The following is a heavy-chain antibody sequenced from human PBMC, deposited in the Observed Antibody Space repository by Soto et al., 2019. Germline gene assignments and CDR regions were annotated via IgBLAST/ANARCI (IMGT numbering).Heavy chain of an antibody. V-gene: IGHV3-53*04. CDR2: IYSGGST. J-gene: IGHJ4*02. CDR3: ARSPQGLRYFDWFEYYFDY. D-gene: IGHD3-9*01. Sequence: GSLRLSCAASGFTVSSNYMSWVRQAPGKGLEWVSVIYSGGSTYYADSVKGRFTISRHNSKNTLYLQMNSLRAEDTAVYYCARSPQGLRYFDWFEYYFDYWGQGTLVTVSS. CDR1: GFTVSSNY.